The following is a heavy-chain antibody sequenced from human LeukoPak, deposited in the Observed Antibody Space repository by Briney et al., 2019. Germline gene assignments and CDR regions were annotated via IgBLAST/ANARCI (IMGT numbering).Heavy chain of an antibody. CDR3: ARFLARENSSGYPRRRYYYYGMDV. CDR2: INHSGST. D-gene: IGHD3-22*01. CDR1: GGSFGGYY. V-gene: IGHV4-34*01. Sequence: SETLSLTCAVYGGSFGGYYWGWIRQPPGKGLEWIGEINHSGSTNYNPPLKSRVTISVDTSKNQFSLKLSSVTAADTAVYYCARFLARENSSGYPRRRYYYYGMDVWGQGTTVTVSS. J-gene: IGHJ6*02.